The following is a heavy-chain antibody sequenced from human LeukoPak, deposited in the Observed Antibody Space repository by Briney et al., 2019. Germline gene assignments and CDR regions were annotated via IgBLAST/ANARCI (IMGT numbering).Heavy chain of an antibody. Sequence: PGGSLRLSCAAPGFTFSSYAMSWVRQAPGKGLEWVSAISGSGGSTYYADSVKGRFTISRDNSKNTLYLQMNSLRAEDTAVHYCAKGDSSSYYYYGMDVWGQGTTVTVSS. D-gene: IGHD6-13*01. CDR3: AKGDSSSYYYYGMDV. CDR2: ISGSGGST. V-gene: IGHV3-23*01. J-gene: IGHJ6*02. CDR1: GFTFSSYA.